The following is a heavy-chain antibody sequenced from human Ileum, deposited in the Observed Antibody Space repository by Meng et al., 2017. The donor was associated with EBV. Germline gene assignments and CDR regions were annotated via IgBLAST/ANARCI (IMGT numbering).Heavy chain of an antibody. J-gene: IGHJ5*02. V-gene: IGHV4-30-4*01. Sequence: QPHESGPGLVKPSQTLSPTCIVSGGSVSSGNNYWIWIRQPPGKGLEWIGYIYYSGRTYYNPSLESRVTMSVDTSKNQFSLNLNSVTAADTAVYYCARVNGDCFSTICYKGWFDPWGQGTLVTVSS. CDR3: ARVNGDCFSTICYKGWFDP. CDR2: IYYSGRT. CDR1: GGSVSSGNNY. D-gene: IGHD2-2*02.